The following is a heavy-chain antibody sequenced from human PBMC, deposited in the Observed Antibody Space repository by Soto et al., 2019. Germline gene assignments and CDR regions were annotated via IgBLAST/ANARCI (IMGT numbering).Heavy chain of an antibody. J-gene: IGHJ6*02. CDR1: GFTFSSYW. D-gene: IGHD1-26*01. Sequence: GGSLRLSCAASGFTFSSYWMSWVRQAPGKGLEWVANIKQDGSEKYYVDSVKGRFTISRDNAKNSLYLQMNSLRAEDTAVYYCARDGALYYYYGMDVWGQGTTVTVSS. CDR2: IKQDGSEK. V-gene: IGHV3-7*05. CDR3: ARDGALYYYYGMDV.